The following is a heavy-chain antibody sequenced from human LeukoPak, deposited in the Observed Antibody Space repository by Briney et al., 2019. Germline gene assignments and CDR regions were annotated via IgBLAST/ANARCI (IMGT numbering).Heavy chain of an antibody. J-gene: IGHJ4*01. CDR2: ISYDGSNK. Sequence: PGRSLRLSCAASGFTFSSYAMHWVRQAPGKGLEWVAVISYDGSNKYYADSVKGRFTISRDNSKNTLYLQMNSLRAEDTAVYYCVRSAFLTTEFYFDYWGHGTLVTVSS. CDR3: VRSAFLTTEFYFDY. D-gene: IGHD4-11*01. V-gene: IGHV3-30-3*01. CDR1: GFTFSSYA.